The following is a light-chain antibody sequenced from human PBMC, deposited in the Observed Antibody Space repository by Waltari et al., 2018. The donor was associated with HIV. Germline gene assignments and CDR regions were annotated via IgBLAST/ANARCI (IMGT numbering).Light chain of an antibody. CDR1: SSNIGAGFD. J-gene: IGLJ2*01. Sequence: QSILTQPPSVSGAPGQRVTISCTGSSSNIGAGFDVHWYQQLPGTAPKLLIYGDNSRPSGVPDRFFGSKSGSSASLAITGLQAKDEADYYCQSYDSSLSGSLVFGGGTKLTVL. CDR2: GDN. CDR3: QSYDSSLSGSLV. V-gene: IGLV1-40*01.